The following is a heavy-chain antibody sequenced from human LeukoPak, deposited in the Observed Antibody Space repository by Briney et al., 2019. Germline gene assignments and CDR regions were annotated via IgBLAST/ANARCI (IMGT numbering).Heavy chain of an antibody. CDR1: GGSVSSGSYY. CDR3: AREAVTTGWFDP. V-gene: IGHV4-61*01. CDR2: TYYSGST. J-gene: IGHJ5*02. D-gene: IGHD4-17*01. Sequence: SETLSLTCTVSGGSVSSGSYYWSWIRQPPGKGLEWIGYTYYSGSTNYNPSLKSRVTISVDTSKNQFSLKLSSVTAADTAVYYCAREAVTTGWFDPWGQGTLVTVSS.